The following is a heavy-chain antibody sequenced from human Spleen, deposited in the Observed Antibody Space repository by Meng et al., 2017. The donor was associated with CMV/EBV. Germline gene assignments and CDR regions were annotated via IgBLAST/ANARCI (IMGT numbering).Heavy chain of an antibody. CDR2: ISGSGSST. Sequence: AATGFTFSSYVMSWVRQAPGKGLEWVSGISGSGSSTYYADSVKGRFTISRDNSKNTLYLHMNSLRADDTAVYYCAKSPGVYGSFFDSWGQGTLVTVSS. CDR3: AKSPGVYGSFFDS. V-gene: IGHV3-23*01. CDR1: GFTFSSYV. D-gene: IGHD3-10*01. J-gene: IGHJ4*02.